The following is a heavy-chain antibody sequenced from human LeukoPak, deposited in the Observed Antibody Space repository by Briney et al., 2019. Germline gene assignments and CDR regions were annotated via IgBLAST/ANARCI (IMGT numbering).Heavy chain of an antibody. Sequence: GGSLRLSCAASGFTFSNYEFNWVRQAPGKGLEWVSSISSSSSTIYYADSVKGRFTISRDNAKNSLYLQMNSLRDEDTAVYYCARGQQRVGSPIDYWGQGTLVTVSS. CDR2: ISSSSSTI. D-gene: IGHD1-26*01. CDR1: GFTFSNYE. J-gene: IGHJ4*02. CDR3: ARGQQRVGSPIDY. V-gene: IGHV3-48*02.